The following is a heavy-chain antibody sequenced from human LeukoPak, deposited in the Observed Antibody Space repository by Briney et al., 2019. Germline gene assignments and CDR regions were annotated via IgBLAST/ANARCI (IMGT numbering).Heavy chain of an antibody. CDR2: IYYSGST. J-gene: IGHJ5*02. CDR1: GGSISSYC. D-gene: IGHD6-19*01. Sequence: SETLSLTCTVSGGSISSYCWSWIRQPPGKGLEWIGYIYYSGSTNYNPSLKSRVTISVDTSKNQFSLKLSSVTAADRAVYYCARGGIAVAGTNWFDPWGQGTLVTVSS. CDR3: ARGGIAVAGTNWFDP. V-gene: IGHV4-59*01.